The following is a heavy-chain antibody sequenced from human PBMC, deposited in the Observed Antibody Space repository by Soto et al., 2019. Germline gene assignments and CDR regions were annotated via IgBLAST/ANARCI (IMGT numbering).Heavy chain of an antibody. CDR2: ISAYNGNT. D-gene: IGHD6-19*01. CDR1: GYTCSSYV. Sequence: ASVKVSCKASGYTCSSYVISWVLQGPVQGLEWMGWISAYNGNTNSAQKLQGRVTMTTDTSTSTAYMELRSLRSDDTAVYYCARDSVAGTAGFDPWGQGTLVTVSS. CDR3: ARDSVAGTAGFDP. J-gene: IGHJ5*02. V-gene: IGHV1-18*01.